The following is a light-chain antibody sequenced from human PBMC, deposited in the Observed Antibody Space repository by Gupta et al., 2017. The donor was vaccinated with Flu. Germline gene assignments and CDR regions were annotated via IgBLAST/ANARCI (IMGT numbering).Light chain of an antibody. CDR3: QQSFTTPLK. CDR1: ETIANN. Sequence: EIQVTQSPSSLSASLVDNVTITCRTSETIANNLNWYQQKPRNAPKLLIYYASTLQNGVPARFSANASGTDFTLIISDLQPEDFANYFCQQSFTTPLKFGQGTRLEIK. J-gene: IGKJ5*01. V-gene: IGKV1-39*01. CDR2: YAS.